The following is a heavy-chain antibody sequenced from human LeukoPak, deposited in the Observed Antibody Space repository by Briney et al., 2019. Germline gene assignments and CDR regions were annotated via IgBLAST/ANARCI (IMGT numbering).Heavy chain of an antibody. CDR1: GFTFSTYW. J-gene: IGHJ4*02. V-gene: IGHV3-33*08. CDR3: ARELERQWLVPVPRLDY. D-gene: IGHD6-19*01. Sequence: GGSLRLSCAVSGFTFSTYWMSWLRQAPGKGLEWVAVIWYDGSNKYYADSVKGRFTISRDNSKNTLYLQMNSLRAEDTAVYYCARELERQWLVPVPRLDYWGQGTLVTVSS. CDR2: IWYDGSNK.